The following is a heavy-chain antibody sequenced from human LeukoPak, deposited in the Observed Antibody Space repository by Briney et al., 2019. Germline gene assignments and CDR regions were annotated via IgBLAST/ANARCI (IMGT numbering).Heavy chain of an antibody. D-gene: IGHD3-3*01. V-gene: IGHV4-4*07. Sequence: SETLSLTCAVYGGSFSGYYWSWIRQPAGQGLEWIGRIYTSGSTNYNPSLKSRVTISVDTSKNQFSLKLSSVTAADTAVYYCARELRFLSGYYYYYYYMDVWGKGTTVTVSS. J-gene: IGHJ6*03. CDR2: IYTSGST. CDR3: ARELRFLSGYYYYYYYMDV. CDR1: GGSFSGYY.